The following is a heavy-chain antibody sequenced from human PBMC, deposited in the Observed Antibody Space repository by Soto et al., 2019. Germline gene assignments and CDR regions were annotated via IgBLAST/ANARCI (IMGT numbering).Heavy chain of an antibody. Sequence: GSLRLSCAASGFTFRNYAMSRFRQAPGKGLEWVSAISRGGISTYYADSVRGRFTISRDNSRNTLYLRMNRLRAEDTAVYYCARDAISVVRGTNNWFDPWGQGTLVTVSS. D-gene: IGHD3-10*01. J-gene: IGHJ5*02. CDR3: ARDAISVVRGTNNWFDP. CDR1: GFTFRNYA. CDR2: ISRGGIST. V-gene: IGHV3-23*01.